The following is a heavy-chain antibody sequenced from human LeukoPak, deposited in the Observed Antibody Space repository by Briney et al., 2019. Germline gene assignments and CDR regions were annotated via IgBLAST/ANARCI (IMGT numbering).Heavy chain of an antibody. D-gene: IGHD2-8*01. J-gene: IGHJ4*02. Sequence: PGESLRLSCAASGFTFSSYGMHWVRQAPGKGLEWVAFIRYDGSNKYYADSVKGRFTISRDNSKNTLYLQMNSLRAEDTAVYYCASSRAPRTNGVFDYWGQGTLVTVSS. V-gene: IGHV3-30*02. CDR3: ASSRAPRTNGVFDY. CDR2: IRYDGSNK. CDR1: GFTFSSYG.